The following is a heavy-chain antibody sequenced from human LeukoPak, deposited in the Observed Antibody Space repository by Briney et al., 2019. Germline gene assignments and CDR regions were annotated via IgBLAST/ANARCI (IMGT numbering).Heavy chain of an antibody. CDR1: GYSFNRYW. V-gene: IGHV5-51*01. J-gene: IGHJ4*02. CDR3: VRSQHDYGGNAYAY. D-gene: IGHD4-23*01. CDR2: IYPGESGT. Sequence: GEALKISFKGSGYSFNRYWFGCGLQMPGKGLEGRGVIYPGESGTSYSHSFQGQVTISADKYLSTASLQWSSLKASDTAMYYCVRSQHDYGGNAYAYWGQGTLVTVSS.